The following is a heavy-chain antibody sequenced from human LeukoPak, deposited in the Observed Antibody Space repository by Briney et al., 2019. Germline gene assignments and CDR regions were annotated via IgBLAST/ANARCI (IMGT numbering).Heavy chain of an antibody. J-gene: IGHJ6*03. Sequence: SETLSLTCTVSGGSISSYYWSWIRQPAGKGLEWIGRIYTSGSTNYNPSLKSRVTISVDKSKNQFSLKLSSVTAADTAVYYCARVHSSSPEAYYYYYYYMDVWGKGTTVTVSS. V-gene: IGHV4-4*07. D-gene: IGHD6-6*01. CDR2: IYTSGST. CDR3: ARVHSSSPEAYYYYYYYMDV. CDR1: GGSISSYY.